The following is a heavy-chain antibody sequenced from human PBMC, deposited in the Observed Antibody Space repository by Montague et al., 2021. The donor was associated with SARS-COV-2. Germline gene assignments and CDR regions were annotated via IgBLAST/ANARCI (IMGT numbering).Heavy chain of an antibody. CDR3: ARGRGYTSGWYEFFEH. CDR2: ISYDGSKK. CDR1: GFTFNNYA. V-gene: IGHV3-30*04. J-gene: IGHJ1*01. D-gene: IGHD6-19*01. Sequence: SLRLSCAGSGFTFNNYAIYCVRQAPGKGLEWVAVISYDGSKKDYADSVKGRFTISRDNSKNTLYLQMNSLRVEDTAIYFCARGRGYTSGWYEFFEHWGQGTLVTVSS.